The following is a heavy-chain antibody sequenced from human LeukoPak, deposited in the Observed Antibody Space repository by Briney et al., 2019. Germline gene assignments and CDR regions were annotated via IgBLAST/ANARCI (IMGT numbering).Heavy chain of an antibody. J-gene: IGHJ6*03. V-gene: IGHV4-59*01. CDR1: GGSISSYY. CDR3: ARLSSSWYYYYYYYMDV. CDR2: IYYSGST. D-gene: IGHD6-13*01. Sequence: PSETLSLTCTVSGGSISSYYWSWVRQPPGKGLEWIGYIYYSGSTNYNPSLKSRATKSVDTSKNQFSLKLSSVTAADTAVYYCARLSSSWYYYYYYYMDVWGKGTTVTVSS.